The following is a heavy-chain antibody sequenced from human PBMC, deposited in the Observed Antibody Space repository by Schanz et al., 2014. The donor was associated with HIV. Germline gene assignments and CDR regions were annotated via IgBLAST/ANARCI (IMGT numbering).Heavy chain of an antibody. CDR1: GYTFTRYG. CDR2: INGYNGHT. CDR3: AKDWRLEQWLVGGPQDY. Sequence: QVHLVQSGAEVRDPGASVKVSCRSSGYTFTRYGISWVRQAPGQGLEWMGWINGYNGHTIYAQSFQDKLTMTTDTYTNTAYMELRSLRSDDTAVYFCAKDWRLEQWLVGGPQDYWGQGTLVPVSS. J-gene: IGHJ4*02. D-gene: IGHD6-19*01. V-gene: IGHV1-18*01.